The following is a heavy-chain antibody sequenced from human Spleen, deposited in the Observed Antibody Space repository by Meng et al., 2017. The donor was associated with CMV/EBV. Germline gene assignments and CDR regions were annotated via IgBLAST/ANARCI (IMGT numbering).Heavy chain of an antibody. J-gene: IGHJ6*02. CDR3: ARVGPAATYYYYGMDV. V-gene: IGHV4-59*01. CDR2: IYYSGST. D-gene: IGHD2-2*01. CDR1: GGSISSYS. Sequence: SETLSLTCTVSGGSISSYSWTWIRQPPGKGLEWIGYIYYSGSTNYNPSLRSRVTISVDTSKNQFSLKLSSVTAADTAVYYCARVGPAATYYYYGMDVWGQGTTVTVSS.